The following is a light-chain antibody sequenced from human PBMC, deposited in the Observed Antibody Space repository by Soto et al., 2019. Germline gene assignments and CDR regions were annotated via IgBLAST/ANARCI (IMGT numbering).Light chain of an antibody. J-gene: IGKJ1*01. CDR1: QSVSSSY. CDR3: QQYGSSPGT. Sequence: EIVLTQSPGTLSLSPGERATLSCRASQSVSSSYLAWYQQKPGQAPRLLIYGASTRATGIPDRFSGSGSGTDCTLTISRLEPEDFAVSYCQQYGSSPGTFGQGTKVEIK. V-gene: IGKV3-20*01. CDR2: GAS.